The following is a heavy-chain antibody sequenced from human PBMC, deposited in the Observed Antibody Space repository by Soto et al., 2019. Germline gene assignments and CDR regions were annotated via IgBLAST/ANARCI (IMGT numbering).Heavy chain of an antibody. CDR1: GFSFSTYG. CDR3: ARGPPDSSNWYWYLDL. Sequence: QMNLVESGGGVVQPGRSLRLSCTASGFSFSTYGMHWVRQAPGKGLEWVAVMWYDGSYKFYGDSVKGRFTISRDNSKSTLYLQINTLRAEDTAVYYCARGPPDSSNWYWYLDLWGRGTLVTVS. V-gene: IGHV3-33*03. J-gene: IGHJ2*01. CDR2: MWYDGSYK. D-gene: IGHD3-22*01.